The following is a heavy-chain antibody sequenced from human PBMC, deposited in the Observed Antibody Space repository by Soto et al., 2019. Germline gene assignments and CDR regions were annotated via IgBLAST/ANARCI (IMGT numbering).Heavy chain of an antibody. V-gene: IGHV1-69*13. Sequence: SVKVSCKASGGTFSSYAISWVRQAPGQGLEWMGGIIPIFGTANYAQKFQGRVTITADESTSTAYMELSSLRSEDTAVYYCATRGYSYGSYYYYYYGMDVWGQGTTVTV. CDR1: GGTFSSYA. CDR3: ATRGYSYGSYYYYYYGMDV. J-gene: IGHJ6*02. D-gene: IGHD5-18*01. CDR2: IIPIFGTA.